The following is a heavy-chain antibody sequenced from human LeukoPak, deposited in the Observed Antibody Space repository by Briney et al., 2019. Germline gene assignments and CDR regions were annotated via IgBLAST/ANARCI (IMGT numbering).Heavy chain of an antibody. CDR1: GYTFTSYW. D-gene: IGHD3-10*01. CDR2: IYPGDSDT. V-gene: IGHV5-51*01. CDR3: ARTLGFGEFYYFDY. J-gene: IGHJ4*02. Sequence: GESLKISCKGSGYTFTSYWIGWVRQMPGKGLEWMGIIYPGDSDTRYSPSFQGQVSISVDKSINTAYLQWSSLKASDTAMYYCARTLGFGEFYYFDYWGQGTLVTVSS.